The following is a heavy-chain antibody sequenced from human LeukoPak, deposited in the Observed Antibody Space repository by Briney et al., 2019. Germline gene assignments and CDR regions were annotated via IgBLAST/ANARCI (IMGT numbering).Heavy chain of an antibody. Sequence: PGGSLRLSCAASGFTFSSYGMHWVRQAPGKGLEWVAFIRYGGSNKYYADSVKGRFTISRDNSKNTLYLQMNSLRAEDTAVYYCAKIPYCGGDCFYNWFDPWGQGTLVTVSS. J-gene: IGHJ5*02. V-gene: IGHV3-30*02. CDR2: IRYGGSNK. D-gene: IGHD2-21*01. CDR3: AKIPYCGGDCFYNWFDP. CDR1: GFTFSSYG.